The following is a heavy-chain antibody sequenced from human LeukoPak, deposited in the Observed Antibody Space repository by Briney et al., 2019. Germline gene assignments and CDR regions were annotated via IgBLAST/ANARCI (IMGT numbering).Heavy chain of an antibody. CDR2: IKPNSGAT. J-gene: IGHJ6*03. D-gene: IGHD2-2*01. CDR3: ARDIVVVPAAVTYYMDV. CDR1: GYTFTGYF. Sequence: GASVKVSCKASGYTFTGYFIHWVRQAPEQGLEWMGWIKPNSGATNYAQKFQGRVTMTRDTSISTAYMELSRLRSDDTAVYYCARDIVVVPAAVTYYMDVWGKGTTVTVSS. V-gene: IGHV1-2*02.